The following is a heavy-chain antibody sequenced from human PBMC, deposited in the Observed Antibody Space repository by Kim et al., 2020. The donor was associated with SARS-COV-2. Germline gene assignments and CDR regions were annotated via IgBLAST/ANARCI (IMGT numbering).Heavy chain of an antibody. D-gene: IGHD5-12*01. CDR3: ARTHFRDGYNELDY. CDR2: ISSSSSYI. CDR1: GFTFSSYS. Sequence: GGSLRLSCAASGFTFSSYSMNWVRQAPGKGLEWVSSISSSSSYIYYADSVKGRFTISRDNAKNSLYLQMNSLRAEDTAVYYCARTHFRDGYNELDYWGQGTLVTVSS. V-gene: IGHV3-21*01. J-gene: IGHJ4*02.